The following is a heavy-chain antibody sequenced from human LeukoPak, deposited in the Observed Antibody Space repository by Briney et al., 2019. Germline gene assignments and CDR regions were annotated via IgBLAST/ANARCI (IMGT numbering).Heavy chain of an antibody. CDR2: SYHSGST. CDR3: ARGVYCGGDCYSGYWFDP. CDR1: GGSISSSNW. D-gene: IGHD2-21*02. V-gene: IGHV4-4*02. J-gene: IGHJ5*02. Sequence: SQTLSLTCAGSGGSISSSNWWSWVRQPPGKVLEWIGESYHSGSTNYTPSIKSRVTISVDKSKNQFSLKLSSVTAADTAVYYCARGVYCGGDCYSGYWFDPWGQGTLVTVSS.